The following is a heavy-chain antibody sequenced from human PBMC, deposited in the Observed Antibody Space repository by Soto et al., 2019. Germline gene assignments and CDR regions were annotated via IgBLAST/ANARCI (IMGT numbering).Heavy chain of an antibody. J-gene: IGHJ5*02. CDR3: ARDPDAARCSFDP. CDR2: ISVSGGST. D-gene: IGHD6-6*01. V-gene: IGHV3-23*01. CDR1: GFTFSSYA. Sequence: PGGSLRLSCAASGFTFSSYAMSWVRQAPGKGLEWVSAISVSGGSTYYADSVKGRFTISRDNSKNTLYLQMNSLRAEDTAVYYCARDPDAARCSFDPWGQGTLVTVSS.